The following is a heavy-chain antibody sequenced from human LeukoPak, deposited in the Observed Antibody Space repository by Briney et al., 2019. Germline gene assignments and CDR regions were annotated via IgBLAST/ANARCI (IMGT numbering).Heavy chain of an antibody. J-gene: IGHJ4*02. D-gene: IGHD4-23*01. CDR3: AKQGPTVVTHFDT. CDR1: GYSISSGYY. CDR2: MYHSGST. V-gene: IGHV4-38-2*01. Sequence: SETLSLTCAVSGYSISSGYYWGWIRQPPGKGLDWIASMYHSGSTYYNPSLKSRVTISVDTSKNQFSLRLSSATAADTAVYYCAKQGPTVVTHFDTWGQGTLVTVSS.